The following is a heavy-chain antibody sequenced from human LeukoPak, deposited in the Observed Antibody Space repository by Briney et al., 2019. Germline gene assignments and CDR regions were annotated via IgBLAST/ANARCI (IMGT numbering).Heavy chain of an antibody. Sequence: ASVKVSCKASGYTFTSYYMHWVRQAPGQGLEWMGWINPNSGGTNYAQKFQGRVTMTRDTSISTAYMELSRLRSDDTAVYYCARGVVGYSYAPDAFDIWGQGTMVTVSS. D-gene: IGHD5-18*01. CDR2: INPNSGGT. V-gene: IGHV1-2*02. CDR1: GYTFTSYY. CDR3: ARGVVGYSYAPDAFDI. J-gene: IGHJ3*02.